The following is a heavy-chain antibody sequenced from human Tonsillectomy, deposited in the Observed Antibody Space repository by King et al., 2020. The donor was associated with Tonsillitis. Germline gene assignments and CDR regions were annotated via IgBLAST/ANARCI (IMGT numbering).Heavy chain of an antibody. CDR2: IYYSVST. CDR1: GGSISSYY. D-gene: IGHD6-25*01. Sequence: VQLQESGPGLVKPSETLSLTCTVSGGSISSYYWNWIRHPPGKGLEWIVFIYYSVSTNYNPSLKSRVTISLDTSKNQFSLKLSSVTAADTAVYYCAKIAAPYWYFDLWGRGTLVTVSS. V-gene: IGHV4-59*01. CDR3: AKIAAPYWYFDL. J-gene: IGHJ2*01.